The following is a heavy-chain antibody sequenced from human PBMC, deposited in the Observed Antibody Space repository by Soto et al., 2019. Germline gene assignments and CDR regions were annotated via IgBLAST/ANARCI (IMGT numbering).Heavy chain of an antibody. CDR1: GLTFSSYG. CDR3: ARGAHCSGGSCLLYYFDY. CDR2: IWYDGSNK. J-gene: IGHJ4*02. Sequence: QVQLVESGGGVVQPGRSLRLSCAASGLTFSSYGMHWVRQAPGKGLEWVAVIWYDGSNKYYADSVQGRFTISRDNSKNTLYLQINSLRAEDTAVYYCARGAHCSGGSCLLYYFDYWCQGTLVTVSS. D-gene: IGHD2-15*01. V-gene: IGHV3-33*01.